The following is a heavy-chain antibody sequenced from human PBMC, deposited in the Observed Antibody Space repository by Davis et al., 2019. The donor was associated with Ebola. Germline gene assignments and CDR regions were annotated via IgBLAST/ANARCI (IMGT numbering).Heavy chain of an antibody. D-gene: IGHD2-2*01. V-gene: IGHV4-34*01. CDR1: GGSFSGYY. CDR3: ARGGKYCSSTSCYFLAPLWFDP. Sequence: SETLSLTCAVYGGSFSGYYWNWIRQPPGKGLEWIGEINHSGSTNYNPSLKSRVTISVDTSKNQFSLKLSSVTAADTAVYYCARGGKYCSSTSCYFLAPLWFDPWGQGTLVTVSS. CDR2: INHSGST. J-gene: IGHJ5*02.